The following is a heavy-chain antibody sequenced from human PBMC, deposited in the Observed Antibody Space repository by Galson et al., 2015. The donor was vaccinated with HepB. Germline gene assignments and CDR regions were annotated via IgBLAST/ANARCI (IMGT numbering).Heavy chain of an antibody. CDR1: GFTFSSYA. Sequence: SLRLSCAASGFTFSSYAMSWVRQAPGKGLEWVSAIRGSGSNTYYADSVKGRFTISRDISINTLYLQMSSLRAEDTAIYYCAKTFGSSWVFDYWGQGTLVTVSS. CDR3: AKTFGSSWVFDY. D-gene: IGHD6-13*01. CDR2: IRGSGSNT. J-gene: IGHJ4*02. V-gene: IGHV3-23*01.